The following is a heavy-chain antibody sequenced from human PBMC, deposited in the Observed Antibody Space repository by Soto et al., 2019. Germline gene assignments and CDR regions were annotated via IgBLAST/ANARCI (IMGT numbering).Heavy chain of an antibody. J-gene: IGHJ6*03. CDR2: IYYSGST. CDR3: ARAGRYDISTGYYTRHYYYYMDV. CDR1: GGSISSSSYY. D-gene: IGHD3-9*01. Sequence: PSETLSLTCTVSGGSISSSSYYWGWIRQPPGKGLEWIGSIYYSGSTYYNPSLKSRVTISVDTSKNQFSLKLSSVTAADTAVYYCARAGRYDISTGYYTRHYYYYMDVWGKGTTVTVSS. V-gene: IGHV4-39*01.